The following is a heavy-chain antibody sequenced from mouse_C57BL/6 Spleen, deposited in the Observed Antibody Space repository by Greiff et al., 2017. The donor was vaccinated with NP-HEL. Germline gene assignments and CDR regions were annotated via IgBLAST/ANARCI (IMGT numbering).Heavy chain of an antibody. CDR1: GYTFTDYN. Sequence: EVQLQQSGPELVKPGASVKMSCKASGYTFTDYNMHWVKQSHGKSLEWIGYINPNNGGTSYNQKFKGKATLTVNKSSSTAYMELRSLTSEDSAVYYCARGDNYDYDDGFAYWGQGTLVTVSA. J-gene: IGHJ3*01. CDR3: ARGDNYDYDDGFAY. V-gene: IGHV1-22*01. D-gene: IGHD2-4*01. CDR2: INPNNGGT.